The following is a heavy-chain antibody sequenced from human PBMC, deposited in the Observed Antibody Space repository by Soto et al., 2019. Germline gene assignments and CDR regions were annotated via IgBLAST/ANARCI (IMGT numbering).Heavy chain of an antibody. CDR3: VKGSSIWYRKIDY. J-gene: IGHJ4*02. D-gene: IGHD6-13*01. CDR1: GFTFRTYD. V-gene: IGHV3-23*01. CDR2: TSGSGSRT. Sequence: PGGSLRLSCTAPGFTFRTYDMNWVRQAPGKGLEGVSATSGSGSRTFYADSVKGRFTISRVNSQNTLFLQMNGLRVEYTATYYCVKGSSIWYRKIDYWGQGTPVTVSS.